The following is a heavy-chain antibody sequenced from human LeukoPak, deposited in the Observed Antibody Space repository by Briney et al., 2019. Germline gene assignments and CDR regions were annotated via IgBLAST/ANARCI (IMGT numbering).Heavy chain of an antibody. CDR1: GGSISSYY. CDR2: IYYSETT. CDR3: ARGNSPTPWFDP. D-gene: IGHD1/OR15-1a*01. V-gene: IGHV4-59*01. Sequence: PSETLSLTCTVSGGSISSYYWTWIRQPPGKGLEWIGYIYYSETTRYNPSLKSRVTISVDTSKNQFSLNLSSVTAADTAVYYCARGNSPTPWFDPWGQGTLVTVSS. J-gene: IGHJ5*02.